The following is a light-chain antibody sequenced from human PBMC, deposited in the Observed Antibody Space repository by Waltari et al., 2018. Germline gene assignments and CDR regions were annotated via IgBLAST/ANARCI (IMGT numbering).Light chain of an antibody. J-gene: IGKJ4*01. Sequence: EIVLTQSPATLSLFAGERATLSCRASESVSRYLGWYQQKPGQAPRLLIYNTAIRATGVPARFIGSGYGTDFTLTISSLEPEDFALYFCQQRSLWPLTFGGGTKVEI. CDR2: NTA. CDR1: ESVSRY. V-gene: IGKV3-11*01. CDR3: QQRSLWPLT.